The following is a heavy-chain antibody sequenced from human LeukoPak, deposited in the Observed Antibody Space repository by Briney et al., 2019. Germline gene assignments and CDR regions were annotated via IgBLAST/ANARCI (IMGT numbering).Heavy chain of an antibody. D-gene: IGHD3-9*01. J-gene: IGHJ6*02. CDR3: ARDRYVIMTGYSDYYFCYVMYV. CDR2: INPNSGGT. CDR1: GYTFTGYY. V-gene: IGHV1-2*02. Sequence: ASVKVSCKASGYTFTGYYMHCVRQAPGQGLEWMGWINPNSGGTNYAQKFQGRVTMTRDTSISTAYMELSRLRSDDTAVYYCARDRYVIMTGYSDYYFCYVMYVWGQGTTVTVSS.